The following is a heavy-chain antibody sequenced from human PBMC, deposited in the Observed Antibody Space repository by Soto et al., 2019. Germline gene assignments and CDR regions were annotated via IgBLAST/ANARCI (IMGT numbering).Heavy chain of an antibody. CDR3: TKGGPIIGQIVSNDRPPNCFDP. CDR1: GAPFNYYY. D-gene: IGHD1-1*01. CDR2: INHRGNT. J-gene: IGHJ5*02. Sequence: SETLSLTCAVFGAPFNYYYWSWIRQPPGGGLEWIGEINHRGNTNYNPSLRSRVTITVDTSKNQFSLKLSSVTAADTAVYYCTKGGPIIGQIVSNDRPPNCFDPWGQETLVTV. V-gene: IGHV4-34*01.